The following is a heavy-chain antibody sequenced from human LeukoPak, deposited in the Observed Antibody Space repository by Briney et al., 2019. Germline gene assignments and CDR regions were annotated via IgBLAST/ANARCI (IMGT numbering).Heavy chain of an antibody. CDR1: GGSISTSSYY. CDR2: IYYSGST. Sequence: SETLSLTCTVSGGSISTSSYYWGWIRQPPGKGLEWIGSIYYSGSTYYNPSLKSRVTISVDTSKNHFSLKLSSVTAADTAVYYCARGDTMIVVDLFDYWGQGTLVTVSS. CDR3: ARGDTMIVVDLFDY. V-gene: IGHV4-39*02. J-gene: IGHJ4*02. D-gene: IGHD3-22*01.